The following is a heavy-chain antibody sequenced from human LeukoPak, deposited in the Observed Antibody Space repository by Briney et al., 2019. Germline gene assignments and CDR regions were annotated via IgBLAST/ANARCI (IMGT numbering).Heavy chain of an antibody. D-gene: IGHD3-3*01. J-gene: IGHJ4*02. CDR3: AKVLDFWSGYSPFDY. V-gene: IGHV3-30*02. CDR1: GFTFSSYG. Sequence: GGSLRLSCAASGFTFSSYGMHWVRQAPGKGLEWVAFIRYDGSNKYYADSVKGRFTISRDNSKNTLYLQMNSLRAEDTAVYYCAKVLDFWSGYSPFDYWGQGTLVTVSS. CDR2: IRYDGSNK.